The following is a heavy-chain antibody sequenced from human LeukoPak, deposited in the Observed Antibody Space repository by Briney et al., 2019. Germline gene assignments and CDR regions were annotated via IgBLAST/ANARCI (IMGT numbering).Heavy chain of an antibody. D-gene: IGHD3-22*01. CDR1: GFSFGDYV. CDR2: IRSKAYGGTT. CDR3: TTDPEYYYDSSGYYYGGDY. V-gene: IGHV3-49*04. J-gene: IGHJ4*02. Sequence: GGSLRLSCTASGFSFGDYVMSWVRQAPGKGLEWVGFIRSKAYGGTTEYAASVKGRFTISRDDSKSIAYLQMNSLKTEDTAVYYCTTDPEYYYDSSGYYYGGDYWGQGTLVTVSS.